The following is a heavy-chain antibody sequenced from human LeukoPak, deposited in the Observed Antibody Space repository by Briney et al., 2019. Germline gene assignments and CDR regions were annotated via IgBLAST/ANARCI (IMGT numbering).Heavy chain of an antibody. Sequence: GGSRRLSCAASGFTLTSYATGWVRQAPGKGLEWVAAFLAIVGKTYYADSVKSRFTISRENSKNTLYLQMNSLRAEDTAVYYCAKDRGEQLVPTGLFDYWGQGTLVTVSS. D-gene: IGHD6-13*01. CDR3: AKDRGEQLVPTGLFDY. V-gene: IGHV3-23*01. CDR1: GFTLTSYA. J-gene: IGHJ4*02. CDR2: FLAIVGKT.